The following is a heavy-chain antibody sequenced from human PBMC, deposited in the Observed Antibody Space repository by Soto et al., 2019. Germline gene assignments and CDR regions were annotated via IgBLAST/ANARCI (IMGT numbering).Heavy chain of an antibody. J-gene: IGHJ6*02. V-gene: IGHV4-30-4*01. CDR3: ARDRGYCISTSCYYYYGMDV. D-gene: IGHD2-2*01. CDR2: IYYSGST. CDR1: GGSISSGDYY. Sequence: QVQLQESGPGLVKPSQTLSLTCTVSGGSISSGDYYWSWIRQPPGKGLEWIGYIYYSGSTYYNPSLTRRVTIPVDTSKNQFSLKLSSVTAADTAVYYCARDRGYCISTSCYYYYGMDVWGQGTTVTVSS.